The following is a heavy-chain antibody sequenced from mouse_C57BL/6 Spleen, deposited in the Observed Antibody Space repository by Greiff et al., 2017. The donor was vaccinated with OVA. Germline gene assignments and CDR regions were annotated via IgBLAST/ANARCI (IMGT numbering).Heavy chain of an antibody. V-gene: IGHV1-55*01. D-gene: IGHD2-4*01. J-gene: IGHJ4*01. CDR2: IYPGSGST. CDR1: GYTFTSYW. Sequence: VQLQQSGAELVKPGASVKMSCKASGYTFTSYWITWVKQRPGQGLEWIGDIYPGSGSTNYNEKFKSKATLTVDTSSSTAYMQLSSLTSEDSAVYYCAREYDYDVGYAMDYWGQGTSVTVSS. CDR3: AREYDYDVGYAMDY.